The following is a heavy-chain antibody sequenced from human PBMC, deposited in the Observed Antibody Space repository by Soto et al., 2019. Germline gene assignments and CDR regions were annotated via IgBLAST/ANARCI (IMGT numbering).Heavy chain of an antibody. CDR3: ARLRALRYFDWFLFDY. J-gene: IGHJ4*02. CDR2: IYYSGST. Sequence: PSETLSLTCTVSGGSISSYYWSWIRQPPGKGLEWIGYIYYSGSTNYNPSLKSRVTISVDTSKNQFSLKLSSVTAADTAVYYCARLRALRYFDWFLFDYWGQGTLVTVSS. CDR1: GGSISSYY. D-gene: IGHD3-9*01. V-gene: IGHV4-59*08.